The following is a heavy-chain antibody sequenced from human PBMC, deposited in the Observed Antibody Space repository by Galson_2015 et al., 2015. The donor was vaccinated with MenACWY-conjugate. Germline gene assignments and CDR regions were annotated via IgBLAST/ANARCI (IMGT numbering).Heavy chain of an antibody. D-gene: IGHD6-13*01. CDR3: AFHSSSWYYYYLDV. V-gene: IGHV3-21*04. CDR2: IGRRGSSY. Sequence: SLRLSCAASGFTFSRYTLNWVRQAPGKGLDWVPPIGRRGSSYSTANSWWGRFTFSRANAKTPLSLKMDGLRAEDTAVYYCAFHSSSWYYYYLDVWGNGTTVTVS. CDR1: GFTFSRYT. J-gene: IGHJ6*03.